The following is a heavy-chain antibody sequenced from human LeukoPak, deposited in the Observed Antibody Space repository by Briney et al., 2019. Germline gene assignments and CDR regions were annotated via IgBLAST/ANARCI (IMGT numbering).Heavy chain of an antibody. CDR1: GLTFSSYE. CDR2: ISSSGSTI. Sequence: GGSLRLSCAASGLTFSSYEMNWVRQAPGKGLEWVSYISSSGSTIYYADSVKGRFTISRDNAKNSLYLQMNSLRAEDTAVYYCARVRRSPHGWFDPWGQGTLVTVSS. J-gene: IGHJ5*02. CDR3: ARVRRSPHGWFDP. V-gene: IGHV3-48*03.